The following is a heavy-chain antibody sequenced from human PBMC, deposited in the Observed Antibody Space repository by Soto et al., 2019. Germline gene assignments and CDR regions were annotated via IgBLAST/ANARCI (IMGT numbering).Heavy chain of an antibody. D-gene: IGHD3-16*01. Sequence: EVQLVESGGGLVQPGGSLRLSCAASGFTFSSYWMSWVRQAPGKGLEWVANIKQDGSEKYYVDSVKGRCTISRDNAKNSLYLQMNSLRAEDTAVYYCARTSYDYIWGSLAYPDYWGQGTLVTVSS. CDR1: GFTFSSYW. J-gene: IGHJ4*02. V-gene: IGHV3-7*01. CDR3: ARTSYDYIWGSLAYPDY. CDR2: IKQDGSEK.